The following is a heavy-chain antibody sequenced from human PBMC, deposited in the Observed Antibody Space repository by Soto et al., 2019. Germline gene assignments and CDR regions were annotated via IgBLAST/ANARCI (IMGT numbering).Heavy chain of an antibody. V-gene: IGHV3-48*01. CDR3: GAVGYYYGGSGDFGI. CDR1: GFTFSSYS. J-gene: IGHJ3*02. D-gene: IGHD3-22*01. CDR2: ISSSSSTI. Sequence: EVQLVESGGGLVQPGGSLRLSCAASGFTFSSYSMNWVRQAPGKGLEWVSYISSSSSTIYYADSVKGRFTISRDNAKNPLYPEMTRLQGEETAVYYVGAVGYYYGGSGDFGIWGQGTMVDVSS.